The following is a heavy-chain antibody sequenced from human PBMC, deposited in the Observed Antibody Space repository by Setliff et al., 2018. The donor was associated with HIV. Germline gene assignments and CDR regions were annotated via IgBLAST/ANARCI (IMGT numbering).Heavy chain of an antibody. Sequence: PSETLSLTCTVSGGSITSHYWAWIRQPPGRRLEWIGYVSYSESATYNPSLKSRVTMSLGTSKNQFSLRLSSVTAADTAIYYCARRDTSTGVDPWGQGALVTVSS. CDR3: ARRDTSTGVDP. J-gene: IGHJ5*02. CDR2: VSYSESA. D-gene: IGHD7-27*01. CDR1: GGSITSHY. V-gene: IGHV4-59*11.